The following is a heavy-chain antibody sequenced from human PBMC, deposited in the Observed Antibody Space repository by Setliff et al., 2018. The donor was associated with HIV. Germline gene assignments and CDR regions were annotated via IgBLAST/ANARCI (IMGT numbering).Heavy chain of an antibody. Sequence: PSETLSLTCSFSGGSTGSSENYWGWIRQSPGKGLEWIGSAYAGGSTYYNPSLKSRVTISVDPSQNQFSLRLISVTAADAAIYYCARPSLGIGGGSKFDSWGQGIRVTVSS. J-gene: IGHJ4*02. CDR1: GGSTGSSENY. V-gene: IGHV4-39*01. D-gene: IGHD3-3*01. CDR2: AYAGGST. CDR3: ARPSLGIGGGSKFDS.